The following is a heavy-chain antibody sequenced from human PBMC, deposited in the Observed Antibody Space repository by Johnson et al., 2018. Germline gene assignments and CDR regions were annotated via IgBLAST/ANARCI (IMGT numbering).Heavy chain of an antibody. D-gene: IGHD5-18*01. CDR1: GFTFSSYG. CDR3: ARARSWGIQLYYYYYGMDV. V-gene: IGHV3-30*03. J-gene: IGHJ6*02. Sequence: VQLLESGGGVVQPGRSLRLSCAASGFTFSSYGMHWVRQAPGKGLEWVAVISYDGSNKYYADSVKGRFTISRDNSKNTLYLQMNSLRAEDTAVYYWARARSWGIQLYYYYYGMDVWGQGTTVTVSS. CDR2: ISYDGSNK.